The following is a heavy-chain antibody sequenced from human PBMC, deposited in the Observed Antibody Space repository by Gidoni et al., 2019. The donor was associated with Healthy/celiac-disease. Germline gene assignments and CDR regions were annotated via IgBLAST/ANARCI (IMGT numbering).Heavy chain of an antibody. V-gene: IGHV4-30-2*01. CDR1: GGSLSSGGYS. D-gene: IGHD2-15*01. CDR3: AREGCSGGSCYYDY. CDR2: IYHSGST. J-gene: IGHJ4*02. Sequence: QLQLQESGSGLVKPSQTLSLTCAVSGGSLSSGGYSWSWIRQPPGKGLEWIGYIYHSGSTYYNPSLKSRVTISVDRSKNQFSLKLSSVTAADTAVYYCAREGCSGGSCYYDYWGQGTLVTVSS.